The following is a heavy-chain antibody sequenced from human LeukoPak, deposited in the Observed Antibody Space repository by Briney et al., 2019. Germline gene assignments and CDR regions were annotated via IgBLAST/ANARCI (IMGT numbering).Heavy chain of an antibody. CDR1: GGSISSYY. D-gene: IGHD3-16*01. V-gene: IGHV4-59*01. J-gene: IGHJ5*02. CDR3: GRGVWGYNNLFDP. Sequence: SETLSLTCTVSGGSISSYYWSWIRQPPGKGLEWIWYIYYSGSTNYNPSLKSRVTISVDTYKNQFSLKLSSVPAADTPAYSCGRGVWGYNNLFDPWGQGTRVTVSS. CDR2: IYYSGST.